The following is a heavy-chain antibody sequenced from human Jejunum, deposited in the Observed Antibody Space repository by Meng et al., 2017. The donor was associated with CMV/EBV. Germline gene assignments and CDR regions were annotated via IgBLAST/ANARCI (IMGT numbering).Heavy chain of an antibody. CDR1: GLTFTRND. V-gene: IGHV3-23*01. CDR3: AKRKYDDAAFDF. J-gene: IGHJ3*01. CDR2: ISGNSGST. Sequence: GSGLTFTRNDMTWVRQAPGKGLEWVSGISGNSGSTYYADSVKGRFSISRDNSKNTVYLQMNSLRAEDTAVYYCAKRKYDDAAFDFWGQGTMVTVSS. D-gene: IGHD1-1*01.